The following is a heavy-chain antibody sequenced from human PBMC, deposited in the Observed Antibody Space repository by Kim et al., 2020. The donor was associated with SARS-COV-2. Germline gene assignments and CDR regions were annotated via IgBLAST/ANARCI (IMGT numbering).Heavy chain of an antibody. V-gene: IGHV3-73*01. D-gene: IGHD6-19*01. Sequence: GGSLRLSCAASGFTFSGSTMHWVRQASGKGLEWVGRIRSKANNYATAYAASVKNRFTISRDDSKSTVYLQMNSLKTEDTAVYYCTRVNPTAGGWYDAFDIWGQGTKVTVSS. J-gene: IGHJ3*02. CDR2: IRSKANNYAT. CDR1: GFTFSGST. CDR3: TRVNPTAGGWYDAFDI.